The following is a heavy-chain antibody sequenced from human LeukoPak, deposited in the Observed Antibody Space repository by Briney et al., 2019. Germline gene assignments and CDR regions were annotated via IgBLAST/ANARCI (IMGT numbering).Heavy chain of an antibody. J-gene: IGHJ5*02. V-gene: IGHV4-39*01. D-gene: IGHD1-26*01. CDR3: ARISGNYYSWFDP. CDR2: IYYSGST. Sequence: SETLSLTCTVSGGSISSSSYYWGWIRQPPGKGLEWIGSIYYSGSTYYNPSLKSRVTISVDTSKDQFSLKLSSVTAADTAVYYCARISGNYYSWFDPWGQGTLVTVSS. CDR1: GGSISSSSYY.